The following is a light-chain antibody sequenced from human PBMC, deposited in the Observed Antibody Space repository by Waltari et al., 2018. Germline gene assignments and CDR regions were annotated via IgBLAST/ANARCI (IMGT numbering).Light chain of an antibody. CDR1: QSVGTS. Sequence: EIVLTQSPATLPSSPGERATLSCMASQSVGTSLAWYQQKPGQAPRILIWDTSNRARGTPARFSGSGSGTDFTLTSSGLEPEDFAVYYCQQRSNWPPELTFGGGTKVEIK. CDR2: DTS. J-gene: IGKJ4*01. CDR3: QQRSNWPPELT. V-gene: IGKV3-11*01.